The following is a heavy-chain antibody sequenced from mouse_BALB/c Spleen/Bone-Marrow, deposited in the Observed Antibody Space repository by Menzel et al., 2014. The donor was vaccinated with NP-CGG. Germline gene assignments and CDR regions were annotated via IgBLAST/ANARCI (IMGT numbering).Heavy chain of an antibody. V-gene: IGHV1S41*01. Sequence: DLVKPGASVKLSCKASGYTFTSYWINWIKQRPGQGLEWIGRIAPGNGSTYYNEMFKGKATLTVDTSSSTAYIQLSSLSSEDSAVYFCARSRDGYFDVWGAGTTVTVSS. CDR3: ARSRDGYFDV. CDR1: GYTFTSYW. J-gene: IGHJ1*01. CDR2: IAPGNGST.